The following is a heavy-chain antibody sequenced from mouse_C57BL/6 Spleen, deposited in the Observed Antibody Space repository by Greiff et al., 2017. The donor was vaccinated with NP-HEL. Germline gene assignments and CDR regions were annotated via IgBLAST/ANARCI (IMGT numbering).Heavy chain of an antibody. CDR3: ARYQYSAWFAY. V-gene: IGHV7-3*01. CDR1: GFTFTDYY. J-gene: IGHJ3*01. CDR2: IRNKANGYTT. D-gene: IGHD2-12*01. Sequence: EVQVVESGGGLVQPGGSLSLSCAASGFTFTDYYMSWVRQPPGKALEWLGFIRNKANGYTTEYSASVKGRFTISRDNSQSILYLQMNALRAEDSATYYCARYQYSAWFAYWGQGTLVTVSA.